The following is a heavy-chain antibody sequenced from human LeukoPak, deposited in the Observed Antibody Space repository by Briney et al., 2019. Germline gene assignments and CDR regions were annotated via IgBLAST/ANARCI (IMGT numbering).Heavy chain of an antibody. D-gene: IGHD3-22*01. J-gene: IGHJ4*02. CDR3: AKGYVSSGRHFDY. Sequence: GGSLRLSCAASGFTFSSYVMTWVRRAPGKGLEWVSAISGSGGSTYYADSVKGRFTISRDNSKNTLYLQMNSLRAEDTAVYYCAKGYVSSGRHFDYWGQGTLVTVSS. V-gene: IGHV3-23*01. CDR2: ISGSGGST. CDR1: GFTFSSYV.